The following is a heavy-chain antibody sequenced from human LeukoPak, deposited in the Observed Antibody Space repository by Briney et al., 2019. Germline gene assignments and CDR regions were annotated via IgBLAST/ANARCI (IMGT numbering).Heavy chain of an antibody. CDR3: ARFVYYDSSGYFFDY. J-gene: IGHJ4*02. Sequence: SETLSLTCTVSGGSISSSSYYWGWIRQPPGEGLEWIGSIYYSGSTYYNPSLKSRVTISVDTSKNQFSLKLSSVTTADTAVYYCARFVYYDSSGYFFDYWGQGTLVTVSS. CDR2: IYYSGST. CDR1: GGSISSSSYY. V-gene: IGHV4-39*07. D-gene: IGHD3-22*01.